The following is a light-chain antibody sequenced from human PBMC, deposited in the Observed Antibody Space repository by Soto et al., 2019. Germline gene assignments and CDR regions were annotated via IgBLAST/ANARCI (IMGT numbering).Light chain of an antibody. V-gene: IGKV1-6*01. CDR1: QDIRVD. Sequence: AIQLTQSPPSLSASVGDRVIITCRASQDIRVDVGWLQQRPGHAPNLLIYAASTLHTGVPSTFTGSGSGTDCTLTINDLQPEDVETYFCLQDYDFPYTFGQGTKVDIK. CDR2: AAS. J-gene: IGKJ2*01. CDR3: LQDYDFPYT.